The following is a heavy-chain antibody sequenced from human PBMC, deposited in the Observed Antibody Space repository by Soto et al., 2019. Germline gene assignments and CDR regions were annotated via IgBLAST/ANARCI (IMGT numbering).Heavy chain of an antibody. CDR2: ISYDGSNK. J-gene: IGHJ4*02. CDR3: ARGGSELTTVTLYYFDY. D-gene: IGHD4-17*01. V-gene: IGHV3-30-3*01. CDR1: GFTFSSYA. Sequence: QVQLVESGGGVVQPGRSLRLSCAASGFTFSSYAMHWVRQAPGKGLEWVAVISYDGSNKYYADSVKGRFTISRDNSKNTLYLQMNSLRAEDTAVYYCARGGSELTTVTLYYFDYWDQGTLVTVSS.